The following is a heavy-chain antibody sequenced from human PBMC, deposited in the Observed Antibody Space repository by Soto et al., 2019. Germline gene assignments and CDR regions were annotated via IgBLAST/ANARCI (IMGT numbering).Heavy chain of an antibody. V-gene: IGHV2-5*01. Sequence: QITLKESGPTLVKPTQPLTVTCTFSGFSLSTSGAGVGWIRQSPGKAPEWLALISWKDEKRYNPGLKSRLTITKETSKNQVVLTMTDSDPVDTATYFCAHRYGGNYYRWYFDSWGQGTLVTVSS. CDR2: ISWKDEK. CDR1: GFSLSTSGAG. D-gene: IGHD1-26*01. CDR3: AHRYGGNYYRWYFDS. J-gene: IGHJ4*02.